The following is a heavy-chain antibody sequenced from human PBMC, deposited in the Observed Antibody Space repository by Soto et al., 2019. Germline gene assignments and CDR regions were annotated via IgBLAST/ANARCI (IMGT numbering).Heavy chain of an antibody. CDR3: AKRAYYDSSGYYYPYYFDN. J-gene: IGHJ4*02. CDR1: GFIFNNYA. CDR2: ISGRGDST. V-gene: IGHV3-23*01. Sequence: PGGSLRHSCAASGFIFNNYAMSWVRQSPGKGLEWVSTISGRGDSTYYADSVKGRFSISRDNSKNTVYLQMDSLRAEDTAVYYCAKRAYYDSSGYYYPYYFDNWGQGTLVTVSS. D-gene: IGHD3-22*01.